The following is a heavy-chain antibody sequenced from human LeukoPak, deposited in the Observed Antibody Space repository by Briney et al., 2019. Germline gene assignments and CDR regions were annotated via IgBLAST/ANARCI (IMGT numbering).Heavy chain of an antibody. CDR2: ISYDGSNK. J-gene: IGHJ4*02. Sequence: TGGPLRFSCAASGFTFSSYAMHWVRQAPGKGLEWVAVISYDGSNKYYADSVKGRFTISRDNSKNTLYLQMNSLRAEDTAVYYCARDHNYYDSSGYYYGEDYWGQGTLVTVSS. D-gene: IGHD3-22*01. CDR3: ARDHNYYDSSGYYYGEDY. CDR1: GFTFSSYA. V-gene: IGHV3-30-3*01.